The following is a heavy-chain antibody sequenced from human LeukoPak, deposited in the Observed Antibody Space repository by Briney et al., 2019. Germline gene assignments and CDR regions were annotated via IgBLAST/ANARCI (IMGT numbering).Heavy chain of an antibody. CDR3: ARPGRAAGRYWYFGL. D-gene: IGHD6-13*01. V-gene: IGHV4-59*01. CDR1: GGSISSYY. CDR2: IYYSGST. J-gene: IGHJ2*01. Sequence: SETLSLTCTVSGGSISSYYWSWIRQPPGKGLEWIGYIYYSGSTNYNPSLKSRVTISVDTSKNQFSLKLSSVTAADTAVYYCARPGRAAGRYWYFGLWGRGTLVTVSS.